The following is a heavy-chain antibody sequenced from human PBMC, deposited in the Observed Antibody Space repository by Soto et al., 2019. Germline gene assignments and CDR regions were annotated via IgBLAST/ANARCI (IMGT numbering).Heavy chain of an antibody. CDR3: ARDRGSSWFYLDY. V-gene: IGHV3-53*01. D-gene: IGHD6-13*01. Sequence: PWGCMEISCAASGLSVRGNYMNGARQAPGKGLEWVSLINSGGSTYYADSVKGRFTISRDNSKNTVYLQMNSLRAEDSAVYYCARDRGSSWFYLDYWGQGTLVTVS. CDR1: GLSVRGNY. CDR2: INSGGST. J-gene: IGHJ4*02.